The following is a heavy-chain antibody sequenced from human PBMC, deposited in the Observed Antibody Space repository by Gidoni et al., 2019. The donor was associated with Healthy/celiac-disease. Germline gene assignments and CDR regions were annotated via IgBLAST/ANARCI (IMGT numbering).Heavy chain of an antibody. V-gene: IGHV3-21*01. CDR2: ISSSSSYI. J-gene: IGHJ4*02. Sequence: EVQLVESGGGLVKPGGSLRLTCAASGFTFSSYSMNWVRQAPGKGLEWVSSISSSSSYIYYADSVKGRFTISRDNAKNSLYLQMNSLRAEDTAVYYCARDIASGWSTHPDYWGQGTLVTVSS. CDR3: ARDIASGWSTHPDY. D-gene: IGHD6-19*01. CDR1: GFTFSSYS.